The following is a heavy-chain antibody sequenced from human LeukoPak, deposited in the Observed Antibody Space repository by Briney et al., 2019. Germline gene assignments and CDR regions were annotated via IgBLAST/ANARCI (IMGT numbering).Heavy chain of an antibody. Sequence: SETLSLTCAVYGGSFSGYYWSWIRQPPGKGLECIGEINHSGSTNYNPSLKNRVTISVDTSKNQFSLKLSSVTAADTAVYYCAAEYQLQPTGSKGYYYGMDVWGKGTTVTVSS. CDR3: AAEYQLQPTGSKGYYYGMDV. V-gene: IGHV4-34*01. CDR2: INHSGST. J-gene: IGHJ6*04. D-gene: IGHD2-2*01. CDR1: GGSFSGYY.